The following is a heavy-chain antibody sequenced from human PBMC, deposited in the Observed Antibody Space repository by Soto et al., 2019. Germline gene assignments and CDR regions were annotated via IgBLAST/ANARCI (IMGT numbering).Heavy chain of an antibody. J-gene: IGHJ4*02. V-gene: IGHV1-2*04. CDR2: INPNSGGT. D-gene: IGHD1-26*01. Sequence: ASLKGSCKASGYTFTGYYMHWVRPAPGQGLEWMGWINPNSGGTNYAQKFQGWVTMTRDTSISTAYMELSRLRSDDTAVYYCARTPGRTGSGSYPLDYWGQGTLVTVSS. CDR3: ARTPGRTGSGSYPLDY. CDR1: GYTFTGYY.